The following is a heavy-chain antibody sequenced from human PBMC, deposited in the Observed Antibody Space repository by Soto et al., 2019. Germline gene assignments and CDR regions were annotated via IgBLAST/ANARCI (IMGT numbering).Heavy chain of an antibody. D-gene: IGHD6-6*01. Sequence: QVQLVQSGAEVKKPGSSVKVSCKASGGTFSSYAISWVRQAPGQGLEWMGGIIPIFGTANYAQKFQGRVTITAAESTRTAYMELSSLRSEDTAVYYCARDMGQSSSSSGSWYFDLWGRGTLVTVSS. CDR1: GGTFSSYA. V-gene: IGHV1-69*12. CDR2: IIPIFGTA. J-gene: IGHJ2*01. CDR3: ARDMGQSSSSSGSWYFDL.